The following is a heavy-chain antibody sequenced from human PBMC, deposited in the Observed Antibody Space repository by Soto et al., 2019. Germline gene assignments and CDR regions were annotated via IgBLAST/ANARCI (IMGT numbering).Heavy chain of an antibody. J-gene: IGHJ5*02. V-gene: IGHV4-59*08. CDR1: GGSISSYY. Sequence: QVQLQESGPGLVKPSETLSLTCTVSGGSISSYYWSWIRQPPGKGLEWIGYIYYSGSTNYNPSLKXRXTXXGDTSKNQFSLKLSSVTAADTAVYYCARRRYSFDPWGQGTLVTVSS. CDR2: IYYSGST. D-gene: IGHD3-9*01. CDR3: ARRRYSFDP.